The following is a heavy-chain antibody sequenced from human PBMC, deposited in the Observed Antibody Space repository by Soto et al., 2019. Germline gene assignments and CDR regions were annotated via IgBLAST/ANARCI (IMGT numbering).Heavy chain of an antibody. Sequence: QVQLVQSGAEVKKPGASVKVSCKASGYTFTSYGISWVRQAPGQGLEWMGWISAYNGNTNYAQKLQGRVTMTTDTSTSTAYMELRSLRSDDTAVYYCARDSYDFWSGRKYYDYGMDVWGQGTTVTVSS. D-gene: IGHD3-3*01. CDR1: GYTFTSYG. CDR3: ARDSYDFWSGRKYYDYGMDV. J-gene: IGHJ6*02. V-gene: IGHV1-18*01. CDR2: ISAYNGNT.